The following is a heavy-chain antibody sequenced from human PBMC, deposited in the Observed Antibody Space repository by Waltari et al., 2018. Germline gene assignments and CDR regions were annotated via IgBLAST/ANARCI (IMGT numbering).Heavy chain of an antibody. D-gene: IGHD3-3*01. CDR2: IYYSGRT. J-gene: IGHJ6*02. CDR1: GGSISSYY. V-gene: IGHV4-59*01. CDR3: ARGTYDFWSGYYKGGYYYYGMDV. Sequence: QVQLQESGPGLVKPSETLSLTCTVSGGSISSYYWSWIRQPPGKGLEWIGYIYYSGRTNYNPSLKSRVTISVDTSKNQFSLKLSSVTAADTAVYYCARGTYDFWSGYYKGGYYYYGMDVWGQGTTVTVSS.